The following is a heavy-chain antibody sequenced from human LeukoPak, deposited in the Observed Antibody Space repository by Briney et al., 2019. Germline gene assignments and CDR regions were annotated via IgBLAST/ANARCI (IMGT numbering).Heavy chain of an antibody. Sequence: SETLSLTCTVSGGSISSYYWSWIRQPPGKGLEWIGYIYYSGSTNYNPSLKSRVTISVDTSKNQFSLKLSSVIVADTAVYYCARYIWGSYPTFEDYWGQGTLVTASS. CDR3: ARYIWGSYPTFEDY. CDR2: IYYSGST. D-gene: IGHD3-16*02. CDR1: GGSISSYY. J-gene: IGHJ4*02. V-gene: IGHV4-59*01.